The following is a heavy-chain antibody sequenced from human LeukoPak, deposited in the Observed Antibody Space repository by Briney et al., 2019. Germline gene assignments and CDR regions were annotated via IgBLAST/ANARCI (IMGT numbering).Heavy chain of an antibody. D-gene: IGHD6-13*01. V-gene: IGHV1-46*01. CDR2: INPSGGST. CDR1: GYTFTSYY. Sequence: ASVQVSCKASGYTFTSYYMHWVRQAPGKGLEWMGIINPSGGSTSYAQKFQGRVTMTRDTSTSTVYMELSSLRSEDTAVYCCARDTRSSSWYYWGQGTLVTVSS. CDR3: ARDTRSSSWYY. J-gene: IGHJ4*02.